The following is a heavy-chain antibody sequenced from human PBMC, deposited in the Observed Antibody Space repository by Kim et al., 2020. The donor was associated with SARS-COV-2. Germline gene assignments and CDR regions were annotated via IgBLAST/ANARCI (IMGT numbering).Heavy chain of an antibody. D-gene: IGHD6-13*01. CDR3: ARVAIIAAAYFDY. J-gene: IGHJ4*02. V-gene: IGHV1-18*01. Sequence: APKLQGRVPMTTDTSTSTAYMELRSLRSDDTAVYYCARVAIIAAAYFDYWGQGTLVTVSS.